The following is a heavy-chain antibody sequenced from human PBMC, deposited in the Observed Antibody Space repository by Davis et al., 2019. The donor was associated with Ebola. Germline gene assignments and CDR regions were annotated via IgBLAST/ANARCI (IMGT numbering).Heavy chain of an antibody. J-gene: IGHJ3*02. V-gene: IGHV3-74*01. CDR2: INSDGSST. D-gene: IGHD3-10*01. CDR1: GFTFSSYW. CDR3: ARSSYYGSASFAFDI. Sequence: GESLKISCAASGFTFSSYWMHWVRQAPGKGLVWVSRINSDGSSTSYADSVKGRFTISRDNAEYTLFLQMNDLRADDTAVYYCARSSYYGSASFAFDIWGQGTMVTVSS.